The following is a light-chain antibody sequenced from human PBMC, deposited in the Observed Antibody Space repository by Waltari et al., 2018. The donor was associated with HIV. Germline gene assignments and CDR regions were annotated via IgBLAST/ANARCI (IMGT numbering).Light chain of an antibody. Sequence: QSVLNQAPSASGTPGQRVTISCSGSSSNIASNTLTWYQQFPGTAPKLLIYSYGQRPSGVPERFSGSKPATSASLAISGLRSEDEADYYCATWDDSLNGWVFGGGTKLTVL. CDR1: SSNIASNT. J-gene: IGLJ3*02. CDR3: ATWDDSLNGWV. CDR2: SYG. V-gene: IGLV1-44*01.